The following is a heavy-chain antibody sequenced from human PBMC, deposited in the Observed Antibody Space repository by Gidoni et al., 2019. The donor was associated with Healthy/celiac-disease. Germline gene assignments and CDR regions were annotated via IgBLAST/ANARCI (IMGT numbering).Heavy chain of an antibody. J-gene: IGHJ6*03. V-gene: IGHV4-61*02. CDR1: GGSISSGSYY. Sequence: QVQLQESGPGLVKPSQTLSLTCTVSGGSISSGSYYWSWIRQPAGKGLEWIGRIYTSGSTNYNPSLKSRVTISVDTSKNQFSLKLSSVTAADTAVYYCARVRRDYYYMDVWGKGTTVTVSS. D-gene: IGHD3-10*01. CDR3: ARVRRDYYYMDV. CDR2: IYTSGST.